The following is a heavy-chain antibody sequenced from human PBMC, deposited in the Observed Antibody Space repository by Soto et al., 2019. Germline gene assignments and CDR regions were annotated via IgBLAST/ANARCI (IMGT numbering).Heavy chain of an antibody. D-gene: IGHD4-17*01. CDR2: ISYDGSNR. CDR3: AREDGDYVSAPWFDP. CDR1: GFTFSSYA. Sequence: QVQLVESGGGVVQPGRSLRLSCAASGFTFSSYAMHWVRQAPGKGLEWVAVISYDGSNRYYADSVKGRFTISRDNSKNTLYLQLYLLRDGETAVYYCAREDGDYVSAPWFDPWGQGTLVTVSS. J-gene: IGHJ5*02. V-gene: IGHV3-30-3*01.